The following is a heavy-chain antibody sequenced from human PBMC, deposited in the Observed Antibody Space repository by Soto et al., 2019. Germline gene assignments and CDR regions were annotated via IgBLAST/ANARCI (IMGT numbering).Heavy chain of an antibody. J-gene: IGHJ4*02. Sequence: EVQLLESGGGLVQPGGSLRLSCAASGSTFSSYAMSWVRQAPGKGLEWVSGISGSGFNSYYATPVKGRFTISRDNSKNTLYLQMNSLTVKDTAVYYCANSYYSSGWFQIPPYYWGQGTLVTVSS. V-gene: IGHV3-23*01. CDR1: GSTFSSYA. CDR2: ISGSGFNS. CDR3: ANSYYSSGWFQIPPYY. D-gene: IGHD6-13*01.